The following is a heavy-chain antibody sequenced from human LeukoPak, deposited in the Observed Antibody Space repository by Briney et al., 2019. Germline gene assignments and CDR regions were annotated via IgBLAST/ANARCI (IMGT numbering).Heavy chain of an antibody. Sequence: GESLRLSCAASGFSFSTYNMNWVRQAPGKGLEWVSFISSSSSYIYYADSVKGRFTISRDNAKNSLYLQMNSLRAEDTAVYYCARGEYGSGSYHIDYWGQGTLVTVSS. J-gene: IGHJ4*02. CDR3: ARGEYGSGSYHIDY. D-gene: IGHD3-10*01. CDR1: GFSFSTYN. CDR2: ISSSSSYI. V-gene: IGHV3-21*01.